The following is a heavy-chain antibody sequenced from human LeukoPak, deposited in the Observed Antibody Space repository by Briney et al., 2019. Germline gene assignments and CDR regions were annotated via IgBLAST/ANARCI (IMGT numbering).Heavy chain of an antibody. D-gene: IGHD5-18*01. CDR2: IIPIFSIG. CDR1: GGTFISYA. J-gene: IGHJ3*02. V-gene: IGHV1-69*17. CDR3: ARDQPPPYSYGTRDAFDI. Sequence: SVKVSFKASGGTFISYAISWVRQAPGQGGEGMGGIIPIFSIGDYSQKFQGRVTITADKSTSTAYMELSSLRSEDTAVYYCARDQPPPYSYGTRDAFDIWGQGTMVTVSS.